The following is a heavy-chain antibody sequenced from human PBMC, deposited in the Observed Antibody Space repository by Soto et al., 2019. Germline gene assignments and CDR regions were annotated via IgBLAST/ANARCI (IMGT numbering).Heavy chain of an antibody. CDR2: IYYSGST. CDR1: GGSISSYY. D-gene: IGHD3-10*01. J-gene: IGHJ3*02. Sequence: SETLSLTCTVSGGSISSYYWSWIRQPPGKGLEWIGYIYYSGSTNYNPSLKSRVTISVDTSKNQFSLKLSSVTAADTAVYYCATCKGACTYGSGSDAFDIWGQGTMVTVSS. CDR3: ATCKGACTYGSGSDAFDI. V-gene: IGHV4-59*08.